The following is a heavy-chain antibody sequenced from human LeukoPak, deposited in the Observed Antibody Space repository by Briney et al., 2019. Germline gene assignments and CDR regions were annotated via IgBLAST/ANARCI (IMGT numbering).Heavy chain of an antibody. CDR3: ARGPPLGSPDIDY. CDR2: INPGGGST. J-gene: IGHJ4*02. CDR1: GYTFTSYY. Sequence: ASVKVSCKASGYTFTSYYMHWVRQAPGQGLEWMGIINPGGGSTSYAQKFQGRVTMTRDTSTSTAYMELRSLRSDDTAVYYCARGPPLGSPDIDYWGQGTLVTVSS. V-gene: IGHV1-46*01.